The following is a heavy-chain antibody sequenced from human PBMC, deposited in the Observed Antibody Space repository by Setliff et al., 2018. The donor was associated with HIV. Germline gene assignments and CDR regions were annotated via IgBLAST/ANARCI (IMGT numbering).Heavy chain of an antibody. J-gene: IGHJ4*02. D-gene: IGHD2-21*02. CDR3: ATLDHSGGNFLAY. V-gene: IGHV4-59*08. CDR1: SDSIRFYY. Sequence: PSETLSLTCTVSSDSIRFYYWTWIRQPPGKGLEWIGNIYYTGSTIYNPSLKSRITISLDTSKEQFSLELSSATAADTAVYYCATLDHSGGNFLAYWGQGSLVTVSS. CDR2: IYYTGST.